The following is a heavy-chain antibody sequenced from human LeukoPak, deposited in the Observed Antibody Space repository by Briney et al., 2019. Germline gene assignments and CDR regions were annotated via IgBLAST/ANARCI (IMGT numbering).Heavy chain of an antibody. D-gene: IGHD6-19*01. V-gene: IGHV3-23*01. J-gene: IGHJ4*02. CDR3: AKVGSGWFLGGDFDY. Sequence: GGSLRLSCAASGFTFTTYAMSWVRQAPGKGLEWVSAISGSGGSTYYADSVKGRFTISRDNSKNTLYLQMNSLRAEDTAVYYCAKVGSGWFLGGDFDYWGQGTLVTVSS. CDR1: GFTFTTYA. CDR2: ISGSGGST.